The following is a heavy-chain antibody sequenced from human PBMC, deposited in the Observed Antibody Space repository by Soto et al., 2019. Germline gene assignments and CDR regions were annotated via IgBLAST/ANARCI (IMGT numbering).Heavy chain of an antibody. CDR2: IIPIFGTA. CDR1: GDTLSSYA. V-gene: IGHV1-69*13. D-gene: IGHD3-9*01. J-gene: IGHJ4*02. CDR3: ARDRTDDILTGLDY. Sequence: ASVKVYCKASGDTLSSYAISWVRQTPGQGLEWMGGIIPIFGTANYPQKVQGNVTITADESTRTAHMELSSLRSEDTGVYYCARDRTDDILTGLDYWGQGTLVTVSS.